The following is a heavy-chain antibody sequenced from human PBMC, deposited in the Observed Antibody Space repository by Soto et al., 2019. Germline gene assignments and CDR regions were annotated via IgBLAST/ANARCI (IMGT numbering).Heavy chain of an antibody. D-gene: IGHD1-26*01. CDR2: INPNSGGT. J-gene: IGHJ6*02. CDR3: ARGGRIEGALSYYYGRDV. V-gene: IGHV1-2*02. CDR1: GYTFTGYY. Sequence: QVQLVQSGAEVKKPGASVKGSCKASGYTFTGYYMHWVRQAPGQGLEWMAWINPNSGGTNYAQKFQGRVSTTRDTSISTACRELSRLRSDEAAVYYCARGGRIEGALSYYYGRDVWGQGTTVTVSS.